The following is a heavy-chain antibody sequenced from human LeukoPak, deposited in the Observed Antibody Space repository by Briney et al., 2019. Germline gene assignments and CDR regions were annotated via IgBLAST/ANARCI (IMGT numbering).Heavy chain of an antibody. CDR2: IGSSAGNG. CDR3: ARVPGAGNTLGYFDY. V-gene: IGHV3-48*03. J-gene: IGHJ4*02. CDR1: GFNFNSYE. Sequence: GGSLRLSCAASGFNFNSYEMNWVRQAPGKGLEWVSYIGSSAGNGYYTDSVKGRFTISRDNAKTSLYLQMNSLRAEDTAIYYCARVPGAGNTLGYFDYWGQGALVTVSS. D-gene: IGHD2-15*01.